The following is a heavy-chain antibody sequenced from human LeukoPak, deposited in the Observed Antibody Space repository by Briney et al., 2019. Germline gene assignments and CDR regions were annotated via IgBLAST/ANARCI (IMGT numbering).Heavy chain of an antibody. CDR2: ISSSGNTI. Sequence: GGSLRLSCAASGFTFNIYEMNWVRQAPGKGLEWVSFISSSGNTIYYADSVKGRFTISRDNAKNSLYLQMNSLRVEDTAIYYCARVLAAAGWDWGQGTPVTVSS. D-gene: IGHD6-13*01. CDR3: ARVLAAAGWD. CDR1: GFTFNIYE. V-gene: IGHV3-48*03. J-gene: IGHJ4*02.